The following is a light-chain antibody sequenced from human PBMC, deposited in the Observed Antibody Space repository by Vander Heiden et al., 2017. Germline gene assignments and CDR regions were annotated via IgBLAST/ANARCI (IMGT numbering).Light chain of an antibody. V-gene: IGKV1-39*01. J-gene: IGKJ1*01. CDR1: QGISSS. CDR3: QQCDSNPRT. CDR2: ATS. Sequence: IPLTQPSSSLSASVGDRVTITCRASQGISSSLNWYQQKPAKAPNLLIYATSHLHDGVPSRFSGSGSGTDFTLTISRLQPEDFATYYCQQCDSNPRTFGQGTRVEIK.